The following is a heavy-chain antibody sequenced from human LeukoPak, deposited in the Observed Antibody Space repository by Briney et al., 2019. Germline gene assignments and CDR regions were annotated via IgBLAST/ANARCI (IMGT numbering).Heavy chain of an antibody. V-gene: IGHV1-69*05. CDR2: IIPIFGTA. D-gene: IGHD3-10*01. Sequence: SVKVSCKASGGTFSSYAISWVRQAPGQGLEWMGGIIPIFGTANYAQKFQGRVTITTDESTSTAYMELSSLRSEDTAVYYCAINYYGSGSQFDYWGQGTLVTVSS. CDR3: AINYYGSGSQFDY. J-gene: IGHJ4*02. CDR1: GGTFSSYA.